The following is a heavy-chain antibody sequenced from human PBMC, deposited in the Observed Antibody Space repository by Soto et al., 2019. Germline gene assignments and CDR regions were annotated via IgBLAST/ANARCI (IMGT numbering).Heavy chain of an antibody. D-gene: IGHD2-15*01. CDR2: IYYSGST. J-gene: IGHJ6*02. CDR3: ARDQEVVDSLGYYYYGMDV. Sequence: SETLSLTCTVSGGSISSYYWSWIRQPPGKGLEWIGYIYYSGSTNYNPSLKSRVTISVDTSKNQFSLKLSSVTAADTAVYYCARDQEVVDSLGYYYYGMDVWGQGTTVTVSS. V-gene: IGHV4-59*01. CDR1: GGSISSYY.